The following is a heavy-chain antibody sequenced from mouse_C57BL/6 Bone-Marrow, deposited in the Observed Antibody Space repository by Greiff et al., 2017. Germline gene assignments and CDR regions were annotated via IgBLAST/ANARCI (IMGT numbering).Heavy chain of an antibody. CDR2: ISDGGSYT. V-gene: IGHV5-4*03. CDR1: GFTFSSYA. J-gene: IGHJ4*01. CDR3: ARVLRRVYYAMDY. D-gene: IGHD1-1*01. Sequence: EVNLVESGGGLVKPGGSLKLSCAASGFTFSSYAMSWVRQTPEKRLEWVATISDGGSYTYSPDNVKGRFTISRDNAKNNLYLQMRHLKSEDTAMYYCARVLRRVYYAMDYWGQGTSVTVSS.